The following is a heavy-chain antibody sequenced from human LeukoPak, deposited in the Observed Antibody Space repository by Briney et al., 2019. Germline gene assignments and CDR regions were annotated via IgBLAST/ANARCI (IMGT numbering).Heavy chain of an antibody. CDR2: ISASGNT. CDR3: ARDLAVPPYNWFDP. V-gene: IGHV4-4*07. Sequence: SETLSLTCSVSGGSINGNYWSWIRQPAGKGLEWIGLISASGNTNYNPSLEGRITMSVDASKNQFSLTLRSATAADTAVYYCARDLAVPPYNWFDPWGQGSLVTVSS. CDR1: GGSINGNY. D-gene: IGHD2-2*01. J-gene: IGHJ5*02.